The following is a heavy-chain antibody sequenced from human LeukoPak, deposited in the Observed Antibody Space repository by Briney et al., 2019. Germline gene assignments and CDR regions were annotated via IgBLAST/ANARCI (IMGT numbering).Heavy chain of an antibody. J-gene: IGHJ4*02. CDR3: ARDLGYYRADY. V-gene: IGHV3-7*04. CDR1: GXTFSSYW. D-gene: IGHD1-26*01. Sequence: GGSLRLSCASSGXTFSSYWVSWVRQAPGKGLEWVVNIKGDGSDNHYVDSVRGRFTISRDNAKNSLYLQMNSLRAEDTAVYYCARDLGYYRADYWGQGTLVTVSS. CDR2: IKGDGSDN.